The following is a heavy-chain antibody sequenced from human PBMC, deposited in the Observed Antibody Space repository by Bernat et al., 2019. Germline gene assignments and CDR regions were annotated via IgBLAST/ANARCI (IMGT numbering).Heavy chain of an antibody. CDR2: INPSGGST. CDR3: ARGSGFLDPSGWFDP. D-gene: IGHD3/OR15-3a*01. Sequence: QVQLVQSGAEVKKPGPSVKVSCKASGYTFTSYYMHWVRQAPGQGLEWMGIINPSGGSTSYAQKFQGRVTMTRDTSTSTVYMELSSLRSEDTAVYYCARGSGFLDPSGWFDPWGQGTLVTVSS. J-gene: IGHJ5*02. CDR1: GYTFTSYY. V-gene: IGHV1-46*01.